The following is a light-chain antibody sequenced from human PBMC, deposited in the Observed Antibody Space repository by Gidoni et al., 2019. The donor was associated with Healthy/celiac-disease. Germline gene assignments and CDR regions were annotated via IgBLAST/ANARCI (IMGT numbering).Light chain of an antibody. CDR1: QSISSY. J-gene: IGKJ3*01. CDR3: QQSYSTLSFT. Sequence: DIQMTQSPSSLSASVGDRVTITCRASQSISSYLTWYQQKPGKAPKLLIYAASSLQSGVPSRFSGSGSGTDFTLTISSLQPEDFATYYCQQSYSTLSFTFGPGTKVDIK. V-gene: IGKV1-39*01. CDR2: AAS.